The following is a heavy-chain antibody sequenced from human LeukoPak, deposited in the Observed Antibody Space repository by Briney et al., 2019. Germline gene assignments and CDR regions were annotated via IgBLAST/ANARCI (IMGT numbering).Heavy chain of an antibody. CDR2: IGTSGSII. CDR1: GFTFSDYY. D-gene: IGHD3-10*01. CDR3: AKDLWSNAFDI. V-gene: IGHV3-11*04. Sequence: GGSLRLSCAASGFTFSDYYMSWIRQAPGKGLECVSYIGTSGSIIYYADSVKGRFTISRDNSKNTLYLQMNSLRAEDTAVYYCAKDLWSNAFDIWGQGTMVTVSS. J-gene: IGHJ3*02.